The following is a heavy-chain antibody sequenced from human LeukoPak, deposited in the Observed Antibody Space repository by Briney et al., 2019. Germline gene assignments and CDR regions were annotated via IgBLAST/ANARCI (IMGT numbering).Heavy chain of an antibody. J-gene: IGHJ5*02. CDR1: GFTVSGNY. D-gene: IGHD3-16*01. CDR2: IYSGGST. V-gene: IGHV3-53*01. Sequence: PGGSLRLSCAASGFTVSGNYMSWVRQAPGKGLEWVSVIYSGGSTYYADSVKGRFTISRDNSKNTLYLQMNSLRAEDTAVYYCARAMGEPPYNWFDPWGQGTLVTVSS. CDR3: ARAMGEPPYNWFDP.